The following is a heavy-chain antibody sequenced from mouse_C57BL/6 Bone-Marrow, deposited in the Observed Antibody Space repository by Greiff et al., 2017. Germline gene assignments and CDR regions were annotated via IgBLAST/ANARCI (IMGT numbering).Heavy chain of an antibody. Sequence: QVQLQQPGAELVMPGASVKLSCKASGYTFTSYWMHWVKQRPGQGLEWIGEIDPSDSYTNYNQKFKGKSTLTVDKSSSTAYMQLSSLTSEDSAVYYCARGEGYDGYPGDYVDYWGQGTTLTVSS. D-gene: IGHD2-3*01. CDR3: ARGEGYDGYPGDYVDY. V-gene: IGHV1-69*01. J-gene: IGHJ2*01. CDR1: GYTFTSYW. CDR2: IDPSDSYT.